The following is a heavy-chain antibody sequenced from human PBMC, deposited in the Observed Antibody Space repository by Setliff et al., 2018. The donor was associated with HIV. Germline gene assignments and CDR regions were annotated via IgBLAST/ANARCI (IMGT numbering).Heavy chain of an antibody. D-gene: IGHD2-21*01. CDR3: ARVPVAGANWFDP. J-gene: IGHJ5*02. CDR1: GGSISSGSYY. CDR2: VSQSGST. Sequence: SETLSLTCSVSGGSISSGSYYWSWIRQHPGKGLEWIGSVSQSGSTYYNPSLKSRITISVDRSKNLFSLKLISVTAADQGVYYCARVPVAGANWFDPWGLGTLVTVSS. V-gene: IGHV4-39*01.